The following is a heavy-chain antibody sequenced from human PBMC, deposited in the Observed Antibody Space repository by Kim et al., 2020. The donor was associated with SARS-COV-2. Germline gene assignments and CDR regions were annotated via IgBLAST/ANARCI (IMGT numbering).Heavy chain of an antibody. D-gene: IGHD2-2*01. CDR2: ISGNSKTI. Sequence: GGSLRLSCAASGFTFSTYSMNWVRQAPGKGLEWVSYISGNSKTIYYADSVKGRFTISRDNAKSSLYLQMNSLRADDTAVYYCASIGYCCSTSCYARGVWG. J-gene: IGHJ6*01. CDR1: GFTFSTYS. CDR3: ASIGYCCSTSCYARGV. V-gene: IGHV3-48*04.